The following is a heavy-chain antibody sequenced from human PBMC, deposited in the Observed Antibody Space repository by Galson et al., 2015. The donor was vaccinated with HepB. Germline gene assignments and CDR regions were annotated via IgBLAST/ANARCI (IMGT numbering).Heavy chain of an antibody. CDR2: INQDGAKK. Sequence: SLRLSCAASGFTFSSYRMTWVRQAPGKGLEWVANINQDGAKKNYVDSVKGRFTISRDNAKNSLYLEMNSLRAEDTATYHCARDSTYYDGSAYYDNLDSWGQGTLVTVSS. D-gene: IGHD3-22*01. J-gene: IGHJ4*02. V-gene: IGHV3-7*03. CDR3: ARDSTYYDGSAYYDNLDS. CDR1: GFTFSSYR.